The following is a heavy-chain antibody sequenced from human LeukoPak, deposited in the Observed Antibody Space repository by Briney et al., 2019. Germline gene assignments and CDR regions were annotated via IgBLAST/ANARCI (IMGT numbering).Heavy chain of an antibody. J-gene: IGHJ6*02. V-gene: IGHV4-59*01. CDR2: IYYSGST. D-gene: IGHD6-19*01. CDR1: GGSFSGYY. Sequence: SETLSLTCAVYGGSFSGYYWSWIRQPPGKGLEWIGYIYYSGSTNYNPSLKSRVTISVDTSKNQFSLKLSSVTAADTAVYYCARGYSSGWYLLYYYYGMDVWGQGTTVTVSS. CDR3: ARGYSSGWYLLYYYYGMDV.